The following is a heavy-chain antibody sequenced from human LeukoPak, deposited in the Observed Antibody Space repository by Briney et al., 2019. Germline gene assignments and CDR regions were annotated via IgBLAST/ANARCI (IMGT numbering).Heavy chain of an antibody. CDR3: AREDPQTTVPEGLDV. V-gene: IGHV4-59*01. J-gene: IGHJ6*02. D-gene: IGHD4-17*01. Sequence: SETLSLTCAVSGGSIGSYYWSWLRQPPGRALEWIGYIYYSGTTNYNPSLKSRVTISVDTSKNQVSLKLTTVPAADTAVYYCAREDPQTTVPEGLDVWGQGTTVTVSS. CDR2: IYYSGTT. CDR1: GGSIGSYY.